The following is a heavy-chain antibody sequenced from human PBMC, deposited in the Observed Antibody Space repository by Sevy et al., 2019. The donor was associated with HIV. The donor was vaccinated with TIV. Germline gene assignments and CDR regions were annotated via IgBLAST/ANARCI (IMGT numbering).Heavy chain of an antibody. D-gene: IGHD5-12*01. CDR1: GFTFSSYA. J-gene: IGHJ6*02. CDR2: ISYVGSNK. V-gene: IGHV3-30-3*01. CDR3: ASERGDGYKNYCYCIDG. Sequence: GGSLRLSCAASGFTFSSYAMHWVRQAPGKGLEWVAVISYVGSNKYYADSVKGQFTISRDNSKNTLYLQMNSLRAEDTAVYYCASERGDGYKNYCYCIDGWGQGTTVTVSS.